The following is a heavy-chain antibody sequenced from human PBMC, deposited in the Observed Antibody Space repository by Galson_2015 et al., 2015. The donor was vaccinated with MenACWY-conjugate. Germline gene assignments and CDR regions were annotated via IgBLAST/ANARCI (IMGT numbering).Heavy chain of an antibody. J-gene: IGHJ4*02. CDR1: CFTFRSSS. CDR2: ISSSSTYT. V-gene: IGHV3-11*05. Sequence: SLILSCSASCFTFRSSSLSWLLHSPGKGLEWVSYISSSSTYTDHADSVKGRFTISRDNAKNSLYLQMNSLRAEDTAVYYCARVQGGTRGVNYWGQGTLVTVSS. CDR3: ARVQGGTRGVNY. D-gene: IGHD1-1*01.